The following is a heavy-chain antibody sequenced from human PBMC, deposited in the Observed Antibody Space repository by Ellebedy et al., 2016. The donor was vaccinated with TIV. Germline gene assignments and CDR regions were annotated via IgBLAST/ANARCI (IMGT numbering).Heavy chain of an antibody. Sequence: GESLKISCAASGFTFNTYSMNWVRHVPGKGLEWVSSISSSGSYIYYADSVKGRFTISRDNAQNSLYLQMNSLRAEDTAVFYCARASGRDRFDFWGQGTLVTVSS. CDR1: GFTFNTYS. J-gene: IGHJ4*02. D-gene: IGHD3-10*01. V-gene: IGHV3-21*01. CDR2: ISSSGSYI. CDR3: ARASGRDRFDF.